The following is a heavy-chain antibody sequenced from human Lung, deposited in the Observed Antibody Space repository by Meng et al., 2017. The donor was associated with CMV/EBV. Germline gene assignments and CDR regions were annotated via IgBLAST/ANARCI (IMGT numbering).Heavy chain of an antibody. CDR3: VKGGTQDLDY. J-gene: IGHJ4*02. CDR1: GFTFSRYW. V-gene: IGHV3-7*01. D-gene: IGHD1-26*01. Sequence: GGSLKISCAASGFTFSRYWMGWVRQVPGKGLEWVANIKQDGSEKYYVDSVKGRFTIARDNAKNSLYLQMNSLRADDTAVYYCVKGGTQDLDYWGQGTLVTVSS. CDR2: IKQDGSEK.